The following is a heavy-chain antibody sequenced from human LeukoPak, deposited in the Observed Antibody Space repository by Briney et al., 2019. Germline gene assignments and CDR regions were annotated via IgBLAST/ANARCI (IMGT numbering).Heavy chain of an antibody. CDR1: GYSFDTHW. CDR2: MYPANSDI. Sequence: GESQKISCKGFGYSFDTHWIGWVRQMPGKGLEWMTFMYPANSDIRYSPSFQGQVTMSADKSITTAYLHRSDLKASDTAMYYCARTSVDYGGNALYFDYWGPGTPVTVSS. CDR3: ARTSVDYGGNALYFDY. D-gene: IGHD4-23*01. V-gene: IGHV5-51*01. J-gene: IGHJ4*02.